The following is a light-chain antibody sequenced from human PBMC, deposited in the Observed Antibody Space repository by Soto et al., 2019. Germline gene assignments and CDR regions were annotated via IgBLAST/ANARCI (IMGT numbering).Light chain of an antibody. V-gene: IGLV2-14*03. CDR3: SSYTPASSLGVS. Sequence: QSVLTQPASVSGSPEQSITISCTGSSANIGSYNSVAWYQQHPGQAPKLIIYDVTNRPSGVSDRFSGSKSDNTASLTISGRQAEDEAQYCCSSYTPASSLGVSFGGGTKVTVL. J-gene: IGLJ2*01. CDR2: DVT. CDR1: SANIGSYNS.